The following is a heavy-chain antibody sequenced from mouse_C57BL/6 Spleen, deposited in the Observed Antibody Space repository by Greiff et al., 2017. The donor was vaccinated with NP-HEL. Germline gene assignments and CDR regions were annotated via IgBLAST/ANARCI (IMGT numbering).Heavy chain of an antibody. CDR1: GYTFTGYW. CDR2: ILPGSGST. D-gene: IGHD2-4*01. CDR3: ARNDYDRGFAY. J-gene: IGHJ3*01. Sequence: QVPLKQSGAELLKPGASVTLSCKATGYTFTGYWLEWVKQRPGHGLEWIGEILPGSGSTHYNEKFKGKATFTADTSSNTAYMQLSSLTTEDSAIYYCARNDYDRGFAYWGQGTLVTVSA. V-gene: IGHV1-9*01.